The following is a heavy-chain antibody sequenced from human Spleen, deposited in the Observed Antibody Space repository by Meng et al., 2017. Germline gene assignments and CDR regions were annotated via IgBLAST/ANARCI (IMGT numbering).Heavy chain of an antibody. D-gene: IGHD2-15*01. CDR2: INPNSGDT. CDR3: ASGTPGRSYCDY. CDR1: GYRFINYY. J-gene: IGHJ4*02. Sequence: QVQLVQSGAEVKKPGASVKVSCKTSGYRFINYYMHWVRQAPGQGLEWMGRINPNSGDTNHAPNFQGRVTMTRDTSITTAYMELSSLSFDDTAVYYCASGTPGRSYCDYWGQGTLVTASS. V-gene: IGHV1-2*06.